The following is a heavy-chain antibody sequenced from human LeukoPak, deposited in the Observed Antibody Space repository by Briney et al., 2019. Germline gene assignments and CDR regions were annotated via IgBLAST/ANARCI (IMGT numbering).Heavy chain of an antibody. CDR1: GFTFDDYV. CDR2: ISWNSGSI. J-gene: IGHJ3*02. V-gene: IGHV3-9*01. D-gene: IGHD3-16*01. CDR3: AKDQGGAFDI. Sequence: PGGSLRLSCAASGFTFDDYVMHWVRQAPGKGLEWVSGISWNSGSIGYADSVKGRFTISRDNAKNSLYLQMNSLRAEDTALYYCAKDQGGAFDIWGQGTMVTVSS.